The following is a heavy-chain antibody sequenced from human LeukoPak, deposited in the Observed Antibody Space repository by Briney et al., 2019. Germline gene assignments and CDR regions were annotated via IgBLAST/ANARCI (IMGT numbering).Heavy chain of an antibody. CDR1: GGAFSGYY. D-gene: IGHD1-26*01. J-gene: IGHJ4*02. CDR3: ARGYEWELLPFDY. Sequence: PSETLSLTCAVYGGAFSGYYWSWIRQPPGDGLDWIGEINHSGSTNYNPSLKSRVTISVDTSKNQFSLQLSSVTAADTAVYYCARGYEWELLPFDYWGQGTLVTVSS. CDR2: INHSGST. V-gene: IGHV4-34*01.